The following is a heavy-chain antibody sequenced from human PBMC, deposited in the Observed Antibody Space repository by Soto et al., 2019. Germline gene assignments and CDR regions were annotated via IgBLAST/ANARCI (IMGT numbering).Heavy chain of an antibody. CDR3: ARSRSGSGSSCYGDQW. Sequence: QVQLVQSGAEVKQPGASVKVSCKASGYSFTSYGISWVRQAPGQGLEWMGWISTYNGNTNFAQNLQGRFTMTTDTSTSTAYMELRSLRSDDTAFYYCARSRSGSGSSCYGDQWWVQGTLVSVSS. D-gene: IGHD2-2*01. J-gene: IGHJ4*02. V-gene: IGHV1-18*01. CDR2: ISTYNGNT. CDR1: GYSFTSYG.